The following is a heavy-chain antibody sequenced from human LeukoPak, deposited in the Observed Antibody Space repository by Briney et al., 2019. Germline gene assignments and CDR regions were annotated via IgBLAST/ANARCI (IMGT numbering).Heavy chain of an antibody. D-gene: IGHD1-26*01. Sequence: GGSLRLSCAASGFTFSGYAMSWVRQAPGKGLEWVSAISGSGGSTYYADSVKGRFTISRDNSKNTLYLQMNSLRAEDTAVYYCAKDGTVYYYGMDVWGQGTTVTVSS. CDR1: GFTFSGYA. CDR2: ISGSGGST. J-gene: IGHJ6*02. V-gene: IGHV3-23*01. CDR3: AKDGTVYYYGMDV.